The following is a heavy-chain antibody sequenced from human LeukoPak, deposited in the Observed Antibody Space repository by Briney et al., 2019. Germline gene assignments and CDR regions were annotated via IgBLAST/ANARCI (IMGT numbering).Heavy chain of an antibody. V-gene: IGHV3-7*01. CDR1: GFTFSSSW. J-gene: IGHJ3*02. Sequence: GGSLRLSCAASGFTFSSSWMAWVRQAPGKGLEWVGNIKEDGTAKNYVVSVRGRFTISRDNAKNSLYLQMNSLRGEDTAVYYCTRDSGYNAFDIWGQGTMTVSS. CDR2: IKEDGTAK. CDR3: TRDSGYNAFDI. D-gene: IGHD5-12*01.